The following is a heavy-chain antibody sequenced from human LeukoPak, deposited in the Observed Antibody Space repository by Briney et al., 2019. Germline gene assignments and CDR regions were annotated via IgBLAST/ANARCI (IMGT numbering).Heavy chain of an antibody. J-gene: IGHJ4*02. CDR2: ISYDGSNK. Sequence: GGPLRLSCAASGFTFSSYAMHWVRQAPGKGLEWVAVISYDGSNKYYADSVKGRCTISRDNSKNTLYLQMNSLRAEETSVYYCARDGLAYSSSSEWGFDYWGQGTLVTVSS. D-gene: IGHD6-6*01. CDR3: ARDGLAYSSSSEWGFDY. V-gene: IGHV3-30-3*01. CDR1: GFTFSSYA.